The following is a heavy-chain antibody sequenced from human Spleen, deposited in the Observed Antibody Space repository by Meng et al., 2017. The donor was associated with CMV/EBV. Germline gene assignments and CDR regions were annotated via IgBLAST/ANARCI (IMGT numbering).Heavy chain of an antibody. D-gene: IGHD2-2*01. CDR1: GFSFGDYA. CDR2: IRIKAYGGTT. Sequence: GGSLRLSCTVFGFSFGDYAINWVRQAPGKGLEWVGFIRIKAYGGTTEYAASVKGRFTISRDDSERSAYLQMTSLKIEDTAVYYCTRDPDCSSANCHGYYYGMDVWGQGTTVTVSS. CDR3: TRDPDCSSANCHGYYYGMDV. J-gene: IGHJ6*02. V-gene: IGHV3-49*04.